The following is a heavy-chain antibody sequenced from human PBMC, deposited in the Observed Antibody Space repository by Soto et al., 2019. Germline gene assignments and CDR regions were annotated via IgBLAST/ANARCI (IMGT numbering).Heavy chain of an antibody. CDR2: MYYSGSS. V-gene: IGHV4-39*01. D-gene: IGHD2-21*02. CDR1: GGSTSDKSYF. J-gene: IGHJ4*02. CDR3: ARQRLLRLKPDFDI. Sequence: KPSETLSLTCSVSGGSTSDKSYFWGWVRQSPGKGLEWIGIMYYSGSSYYNPSLKSRVAISVDTSRNQFSLKLRSVTAADTAVYFCARQRLLRLKPDFDIWGQGTLVTVSS.